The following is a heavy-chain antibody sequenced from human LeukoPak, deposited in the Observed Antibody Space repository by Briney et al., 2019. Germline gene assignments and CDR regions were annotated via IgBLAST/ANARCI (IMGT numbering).Heavy chain of an antibody. D-gene: IGHD6-13*01. CDR1: GGTFSSYA. V-gene: IGHV1-69*13. CDR3: ARDPPRYSREGGADY. Sequence: SVKVSYKASGGTFSSYAISWVRQAPGQGLEWMGGIIPIFGTANYAQKFQGRVTITADESTSTAYMELSSLRSEDTAVYYCARDPPRYSREGGADYWGQGTLVTVSS. CDR2: IIPIFGTA. J-gene: IGHJ4*02.